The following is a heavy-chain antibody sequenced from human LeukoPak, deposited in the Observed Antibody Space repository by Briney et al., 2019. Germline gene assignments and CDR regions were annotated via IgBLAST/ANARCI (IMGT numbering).Heavy chain of an antibody. CDR2: ISAYNGNT. CDR1: GYTFTSYG. Sequence: GASVKVSCKASGYTFTSYGISWVRQAPGQGLEWMGWISAYNGNTNYAQKLQGRVTMTTDTSTSTAYMELRSLRSDDTAVYYCARDSGSLVRARYFDYWGQGTLVTVSS. J-gene: IGHJ4*02. D-gene: IGHD6-13*01. CDR3: ARDSGSLVRARYFDY. V-gene: IGHV1-18*01.